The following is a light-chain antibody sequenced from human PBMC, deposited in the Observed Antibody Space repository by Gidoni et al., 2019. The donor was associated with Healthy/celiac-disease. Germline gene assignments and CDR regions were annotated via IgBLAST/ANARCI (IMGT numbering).Light chain of an antibody. CDR3: QQYYSTSYT. CDR2: WAS. V-gene: IGKV4-1*01. Sequence: DIVMTQSPESLAVSLGERATINCKSSQSVLYSSNNKNYLAWYQQKPGQPPKLLIYWASTRESGVPDRFSGSGSGTDFTLTISSLQAEDVAGYYCQQYYSTSYTFGQXTKLEIK. J-gene: IGKJ2*01. CDR1: QSVLYSSNNKNY.